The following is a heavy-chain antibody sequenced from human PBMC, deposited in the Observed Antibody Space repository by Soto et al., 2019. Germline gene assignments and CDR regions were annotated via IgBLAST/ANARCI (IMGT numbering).Heavy chain of an antibody. D-gene: IGHD6-19*01. Sequence: VASVKVSCKASGYTFTNYAMHWVRQAPGQRLEWMGWINAGNGNTKYSQKFQGRVTITRDTSASTAYMELSSLRSEDTAVYYCAREGLWSAVAGTRLDYWGQGTLVTVAS. J-gene: IGHJ4*02. CDR3: AREGLWSAVAGTRLDY. V-gene: IGHV1-3*01. CDR1: GYTFTNYA. CDR2: INAGNGNT.